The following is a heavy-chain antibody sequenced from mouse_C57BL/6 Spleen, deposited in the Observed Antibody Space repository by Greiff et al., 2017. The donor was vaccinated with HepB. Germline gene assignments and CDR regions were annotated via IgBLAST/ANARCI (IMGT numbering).Heavy chain of an antibody. J-gene: IGHJ2*01. CDR1: GYTFTSYW. D-gene: IGHD2-3*01. CDR3: ASPLYDGYLDY. V-gene: IGHV1-52*01. Sequence: QVQLQQPGAELVRPGSSVKLSCKASGYTFTSYWMHWVKQRPIQGLEWIGNIDPSDSETHYNQKFKDKATLTVDKSSSTAYMQLSSLTSENSAVYYCASPLYDGYLDYWGQGTTLTVSS. CDR2: IDPSDSET.